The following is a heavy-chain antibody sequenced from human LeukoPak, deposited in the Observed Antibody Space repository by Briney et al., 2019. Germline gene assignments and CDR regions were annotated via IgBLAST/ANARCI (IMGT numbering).Heavy chain of an antibody. CDR1: GFTFQSYA. Sequence: GGSLRLSCAASGFTFQSYAMSWVRQAPGKGLEWVSGISGSGDSTKYADSVKGRFTISRDNSKDTLFLQMNSLRAEDTAVYYCAKGLGSGWYVFDYWGQGTLVTVSS. CDR2: ISGSGDST. J-gene: IGHJ4*02. V-gene: IGHV3-23*01. D-gene: IGHD6-19*01. CDR3: AKGLGSGWYVFDY.